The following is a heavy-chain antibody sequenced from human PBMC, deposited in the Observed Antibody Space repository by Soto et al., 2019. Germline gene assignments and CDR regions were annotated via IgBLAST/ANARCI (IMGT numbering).Heavy chain of an antibody. CDR1: GFSLSNARMG. J-gene: IGHJ6*03. Sequence: SGPTLVNPTETLTLTCTVSGFSLSNARMGVSWIRQPPGKAMERLAHIFSNDEKSYSTSLKSRLNITKDTSKSQVILTMTNMEPVDTVTYYCSRIFRCSGGSCYFYYYYYYMDVWGKGTAVTVSS. D-gene: IGHD2-15*01. CDR3: SRIFRCSGGSCYFYYYYYYMDV. V-gene: IGHV2-26*01. CDR2: IFSNDEK.